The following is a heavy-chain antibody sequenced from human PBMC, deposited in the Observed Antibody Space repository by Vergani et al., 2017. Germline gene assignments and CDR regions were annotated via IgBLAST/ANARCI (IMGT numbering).Heavy chain of an antibody. Sequence: QVQLQQWGAGLLKPSETLSLTCAVYGGSFSGYYWGWIRQPPGKGLEWIGSIYYSGSTYYNPSLKSRVTISVDTSKNQFSLKLSSVTASDTVVCYCARAYSSGWYVHHSGPTYFDYWGQGTLVTVSS. CDR1: GGSFSGYY. D-gene: IGHD6-19*01. J-gene: IGHJ4*02. V-gene: IGHV4-34*01. CDR2: IYYSGST. CDR3: ARAYSSGWYVHHSGPTYFDY.